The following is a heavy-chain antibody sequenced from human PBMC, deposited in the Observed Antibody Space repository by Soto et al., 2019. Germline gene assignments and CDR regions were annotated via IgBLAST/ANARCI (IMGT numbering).Heavy chain of an antibody. V-gene: IGHV4-59*05. CDR3: ARRAAQVDY. J-gene: IGHJ4*02. CDR1: GGSISSYY. Sequence: SETLSLTCTVSGGSISSYYWSWIRQPPGKGLEWIGSIYYSGSTYYNPSLKSRVTISVDTSKNQFSLKLSSVTAADTAVYYCARRAAQVDYWGQGTLVTVSS. CDR2: IYYSGST. D-gene: IGHD6-6*01.